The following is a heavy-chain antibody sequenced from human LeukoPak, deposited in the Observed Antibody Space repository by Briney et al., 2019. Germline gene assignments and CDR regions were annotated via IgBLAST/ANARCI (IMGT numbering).Heavy chain of an antibody. CDR2: ISNSGGST. Sequence: GGTLRLSCAASGFTFSSYGMSWVRQAPGKGLEWVSSISNSGGSTYHADSVKGRFTISRDNSKNTLYLQMNSLRAEDTAVYYCAKDPPHYDDYWGQGTLVTVSS. CDR3: AKDPPHYDDY. J-gene: IGHJ4*02. D-gene: IGHD3-22*01. V-gene: IGHV3-23*01. CDR1: GFTFSSYG.